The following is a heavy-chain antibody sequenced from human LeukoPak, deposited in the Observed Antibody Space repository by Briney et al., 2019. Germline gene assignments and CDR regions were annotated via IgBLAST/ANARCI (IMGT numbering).Heavy chain of an antibody. V-gene: IGHV3-48*01. CDR3: ARHLYSSSPD. CDR1: GFTFSSYG. D-gene: IGHD6-6*01. J-gene: IGHJ4*02. CDR2: ITSSSSAI. Sequence: GGSLRLSCAASGFTFSSYGMNWVRQAPGKGLEWVSHITSSSSAIYYADSVKGRFSISRDNAKNSLYLQMNSLRAEDTAVYYCARHLYSSSPDWGQGTLVTVSS.